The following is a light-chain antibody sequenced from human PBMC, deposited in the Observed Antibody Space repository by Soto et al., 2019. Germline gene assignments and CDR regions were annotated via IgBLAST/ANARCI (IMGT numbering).Light chain of an antibody. J-gene: IGKJ1*01. CDR2: GAS. CDR3: QQQGSSPPSWT. Sequence: ETVLTQSPGTLSLSPGERATLFCRASQSVRSNYLAWYQQKPGQAPRLLIYGASSRATGIPDRFSGSGSGTDFSLTISRLEPEDFAVYYCQQQGSSPPSWTFGQGTKVEIK. CDR1: QSVRSNY. V-gene: IGKV3-20*01.